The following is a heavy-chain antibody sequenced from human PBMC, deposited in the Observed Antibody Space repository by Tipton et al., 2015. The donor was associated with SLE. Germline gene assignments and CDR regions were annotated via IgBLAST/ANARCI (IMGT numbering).Heavy chain of an antibody. CDR3: ARGRVYSNIPWAFDI. J-gene: IGHJ3*02. CDR2: IFYSGST. Sequence: TLSLTCSVSGVSISSFSYYWGWIRQPPGKGLEWIGSIFYSGSTYYNPSLKSRVTISVDRSKNQFSLKLSSVTAADTAVYYCARGRVYSNIPWAFDIWGQGKMVTVSS. V-gene: IGHV4-39*07. CDR1: GVSISSFSYY. D-gene: IGHD4-11*01.